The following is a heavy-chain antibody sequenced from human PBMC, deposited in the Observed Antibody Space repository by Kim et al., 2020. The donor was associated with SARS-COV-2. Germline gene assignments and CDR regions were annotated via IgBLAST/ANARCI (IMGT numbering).Heavy chain of an antibody. Sequence: SETLSLTCAVSGGSISSSNWWSWVHQPPGKGLEWIGEIYHSGSTNYNPSLKSRVTISVDKSKNQFSLKLSSVTAADTAVYYCARSGVAAAQVRYWGQGTLVTVSS. D-gene: IGHD6-13*01. CDR1: GGSISSSNW. V-gene: IGHV4-4*02. CDR2: IYHSGST. J-gene: IGHJ4*02. CDR3: ARSGVAAAQVRY.